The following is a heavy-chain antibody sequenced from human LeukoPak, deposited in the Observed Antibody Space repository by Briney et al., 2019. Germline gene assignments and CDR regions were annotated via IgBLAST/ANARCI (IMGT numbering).Heavy chain of an antibody. CDR2: IYYSGST. V-gene: IGHV4-31*03. CDR3: ARDGPHGPGYCSGGSCYEMGSFDP. CDR1: GGSISSGGYY. Sequence: SQTLSLTCTVSGGSISSGGYYWSWIRQHPGKGLEWIGYIYYSGSTNYNPSLKSRVTISVDTSKNQFSLKLSSVTAADTAVYYCARDGPHGPGYCSGGSCYEMGSFDPWGQGTLVTVSS. J-gene: IGHJ5*02. D-gene: IGHD2-15*01.